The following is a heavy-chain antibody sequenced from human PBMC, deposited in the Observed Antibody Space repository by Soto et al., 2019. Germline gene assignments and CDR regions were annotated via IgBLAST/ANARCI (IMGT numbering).Heavy chain of an antibody. CDR1: GYTFTSYY. CDR2: INPSGSST. CDR3: ARGTRVLRFLEWSPGDYGMDV. V-gene: IGHV1-46*01. Sequence: ASVKVSCKASGYTFTSYYMHWVRQAPGQGLEWMGIINPSGSSTSYAQKFQGRVTMTRDTSTSTVYMELSSLRSEDTAVYYCARGTRVLRFLEWSPGDYGMDVWGQGTTVTVSS. D-gene: IGHD3-3*01. J-gene: IGHJ6*02.